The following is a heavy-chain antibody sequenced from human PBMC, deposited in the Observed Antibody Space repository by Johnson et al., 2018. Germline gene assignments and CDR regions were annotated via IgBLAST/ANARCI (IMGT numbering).Heavy chain of an antibody. V-gene: IGHV3-23*01. CDR2: INGGGGNT. Sequence: EVQLLESGGGLVQPGGSLRLSCAASGFTFRSYAMGWVRQAPGKGLEWVSGINGGGGNTYYADSVKGRFTISRDNSKNTLFLQMTRLRAEDTAVYYCAKGVVVGLYFQHWGQGTLVTVSS. CDR3: AKGVVVGLYFQH. D-gene: IGHD2-21*01. J-gene: IGHJ1*01. CDR1: GFTFRSYA.